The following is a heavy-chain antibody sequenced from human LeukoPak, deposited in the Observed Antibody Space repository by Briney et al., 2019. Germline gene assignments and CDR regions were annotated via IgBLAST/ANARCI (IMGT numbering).Heavy chain of an antibody. V-gene: IGHV1-46*01. CDR3: ARAISIMVRGVMAAHY. CDR2: NNPSGGST. CDR1: GGTFSSYA. D-gene: IGHD3-10*01. J-gene: IGHJ4*02. Sequence: ASVKVSCKASGGTFSSYAISWVRQAPGQGLEWMGINNPSGGSTSYAQKFQGRVTMTRDTSTSTVYMELSSLRSEDTAVYYCARAISIMVRGVMAAHYWGQGTLVTVSS.